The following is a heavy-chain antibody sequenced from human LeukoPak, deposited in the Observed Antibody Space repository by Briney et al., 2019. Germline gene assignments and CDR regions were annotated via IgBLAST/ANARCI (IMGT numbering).Heavy chain of an antibody. CDR2: ISYDGSNK. V-gene: IGHV3-30-3*01. J-gene: IGHJ6*02. CDR1: GFTFGSYA. Sequence: GGSLRLSCAASGFTFGSYAMHWVRQAPGKGLEWVAVISYDGSNKYYADSVKGRFTISRDNSKNTLYLQMNSLRAEDTAVYYCARDYGDPEDYYGVDVWGQGTTVTVSS. CDR3: ARDYGDPEDYYGVDV. D-gene: IGHD4-17*01.